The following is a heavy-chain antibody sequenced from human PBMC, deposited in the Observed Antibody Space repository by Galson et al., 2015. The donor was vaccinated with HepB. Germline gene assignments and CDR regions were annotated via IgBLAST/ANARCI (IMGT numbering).Heavy chain of an antibody. Sequence: SVKVSCKVSGYTLTELSMHWVRQAPGKGLEWMGGFDPEDGETIYAQKFQGRVTMTEDTSTDTAYMELSSLRSEDTAVYYCATITVRGVGLNWFDPWGQGTLVTVSS. CDR2: FDPEDGET. V-gene: IGHV1-24*01. D-gene: IGHD3-10*01. CDR3: ATITVRGVGLNWFDP. J-gene: IGHJ5*02. CDR1: GYTLTELS.